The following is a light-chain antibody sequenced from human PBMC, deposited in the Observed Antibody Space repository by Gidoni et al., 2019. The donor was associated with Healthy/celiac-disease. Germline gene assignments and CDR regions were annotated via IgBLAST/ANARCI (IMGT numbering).Light chain of an antibody. J-gene: IGKJ4*01. CDR3: QQYDNLPLT. CDR2: DAS. V-gene: IGKV1-33*01. Sequence: DIQMTKSPSSLSESVGDRVTITCQASQDISNYLNWYQQKPGKAPKLLIYDASNLETGVPSRFSGSGSGTDFTFTISSLQPEDIATYYCQQYDNLPLTFGGXTKVEIK. CDR1: QDISNY.